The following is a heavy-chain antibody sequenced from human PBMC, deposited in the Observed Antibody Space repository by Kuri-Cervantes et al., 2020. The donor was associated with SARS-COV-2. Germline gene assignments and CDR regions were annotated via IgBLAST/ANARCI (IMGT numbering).Heavy chain of an antibody. D-gene: IGHD3-3*01. CDR3: ARAPPYYDFWTFFDF. CDR2: ISSSGSTI. V-gene: IGHV3-11*01. Sequence: GGSLRLSCAASGFTFSDYYMSWIRQAPGKGLEWVSYISSSGSTIYYADSVKGRFTISRDNSKNMLYLQMNSLGVDDTAVYYCARAPPYYDFWTFFDFWGQGSLVTVSS. J-gene: IGHJ4*02. CDR1: GFTFSDYY.